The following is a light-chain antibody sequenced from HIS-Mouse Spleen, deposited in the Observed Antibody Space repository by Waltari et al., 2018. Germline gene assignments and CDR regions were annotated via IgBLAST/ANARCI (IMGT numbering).Light chain of an antibody. Sequence: QSALTQPASVSGSPGQSIPIPCTGTSSDVGSYNLVPWYHQHPGKAPKLMIEEGSQRPSGVSNRFAGSKSGNTASLTISGLQAEDEADYYCCSYAGSSTWVFGGGTKLTVL. V-gene: IGLV2-23*01. CDR3: CSYAGSSTWV. CDR2: EGS. J-gene: IGLJ3*02. CDR1: SSDVGSYNL.